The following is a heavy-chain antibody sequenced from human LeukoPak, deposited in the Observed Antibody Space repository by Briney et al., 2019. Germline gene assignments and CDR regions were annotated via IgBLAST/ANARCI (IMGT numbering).Heavy chain of an antibody. CDR2: INHSGST. J-gene: IGHJ6*03. CDR3: ARLGGYNWNHNYYYYYMDV. CDR1: GGSFSGYY. Sequence: SETLSLTCAVYGGSFSGYYWSWIRQPPGKGLEWIGEINHSGSTNYNPSLKSRVTISVDPSKNQFSLTLRSVTAAATAVYYCARLGGYNWNHNYYYYYMDVWGKGTTVTVSS. V-gene: IGHV4-34*01. D-gene: IGHD1-14*01.